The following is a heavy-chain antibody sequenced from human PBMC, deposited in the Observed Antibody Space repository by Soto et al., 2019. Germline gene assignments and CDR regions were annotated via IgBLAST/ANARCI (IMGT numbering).Heavy chain of an antibody. CDR3: AREDCSSTSCYDWFDP. Sequence: ASVKVSCKASGYTFTSYDINWVRQATGQGLEWMGWMNPNSGNTGYAQKFQGRVTMTRNTSISTAYMELSSLRSEDTAVYYCAREDCSSTSCYDWFDPWGQGTLVTVPS. J-gene: IGHJ5*02. V-gene: IGHV1-8*01. CDR1: GYTFTSYD. D-gene: IGHD2-2*01. CDR2: MNPNSGNT.